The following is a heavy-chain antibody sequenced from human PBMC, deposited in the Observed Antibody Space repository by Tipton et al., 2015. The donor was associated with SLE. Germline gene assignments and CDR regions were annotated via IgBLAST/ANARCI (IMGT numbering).Heavy chain of an antibody. CDR3: ARETTVTGRYMDV. D-gene: IGHD4-17*01. J-gene: IGHJ6*03. CDR1: GFTFSSYG. V-gene: IGHV3-33*01. CDR2: IWYDGSNK. Sequence: SGFTFSSYGMHWVRQAPGKGLEWVAVIWYDGSNKYYADSVKGRFTISRDNSKNTLYLQMNSLRAEDTAVCYCARETTVTGRYMDVWGKGTTVTVSS.